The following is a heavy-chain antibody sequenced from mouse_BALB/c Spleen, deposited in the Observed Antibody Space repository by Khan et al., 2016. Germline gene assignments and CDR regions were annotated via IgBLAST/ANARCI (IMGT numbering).Heavy chain of an antibody. V-gene: IGHV3-2*02. J-gene: IGHJ2*01. CDR3: ARGYYDGKGYFDY. Sequence: VQLQQPGPGLVKPSQSLSLTCTVTGYSITSDFAWNWIRQFPGNKLEWMGYISHSGSTSYNPSLKSRFSITRDTSKNQFFLQLNSVTAEDSATYYCARGYYDGKGYFDYWGQGTTLTVSS. CDR2: ISHSGST. D-gene: IGHD1-1*01. CDR1: GYSITSDFA.